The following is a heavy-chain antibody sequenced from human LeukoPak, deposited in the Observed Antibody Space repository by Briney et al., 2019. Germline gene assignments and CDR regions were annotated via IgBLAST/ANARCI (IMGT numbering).Heavy chain of an antibody. D-gene: IGHD2-8*01. J-gene: IGHJ4*02. Sequence: GGSLRLPCAASGFTFSSYAMSWVRQAPGKGLEWVSAISGSGGSTYYADSVKGRFTISRDNSKNTLYLQMNSLRAEDTAVYYCAKGESSGVSPFDYWGQGTLVTVSS. CDR1: GFTFSSYA. CDR3: AKGESSGVSPFDY. CDR2: ISGSGGST. V-gene: IGHV3-23*01.